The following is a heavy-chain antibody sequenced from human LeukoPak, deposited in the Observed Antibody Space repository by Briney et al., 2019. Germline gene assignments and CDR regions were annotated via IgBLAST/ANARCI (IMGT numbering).Heavy chain of an antibody. CDR3: ARTYSSSWHHAFDI. CDR1: GGSISSYY. V-gene: IGHV4-59*01. Sequence: PSETLSLTCTVSGGSISSYYWSWIRQPPGKGLEWIGYIYYSGSTNYNPSLKSRVTISVDTSKNQFSLKLSSVTAADTAVYYCARTYSSSWHHAFDIWGQGTMVTVSS. J-gene: IGHJ3*02. CDR2: IYYSGST. D-gene: IGHD6-13*01.